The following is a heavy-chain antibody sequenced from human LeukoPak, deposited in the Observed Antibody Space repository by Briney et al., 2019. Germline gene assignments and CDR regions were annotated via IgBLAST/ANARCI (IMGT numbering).Heavy chain of an antibody. D-gene: IGHD3-10*01. V-gene: IGHV3-30*18. CDR3: AKDSAGMGDY. J-gene: IGHJ4*02. CDR2: ISYDGSNK. Sequence: GESLRLSCAASGFTFSSYGMHWVRQAPGKGLGWVAVISYDGSNKYYADSAKGRFTISRDNSKNTLYLQTNSPRAEDTAVYYCAKDSAGMGDYWGQGTLVTVSS. CDR1: GFTFSSYG.